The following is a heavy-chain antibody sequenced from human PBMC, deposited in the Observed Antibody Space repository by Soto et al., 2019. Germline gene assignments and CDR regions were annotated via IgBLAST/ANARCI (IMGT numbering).Heavy chain of an antibody. CDR1: VVTCSSSS. J-gene: IGHJ4*02. CDR3: ARDPCSGGSCDHLAFDY. CDR2: ISYDGINK. V-gene: IGHV3-30-3*01. D-gene: IGHD2-15*01. Sequence: GGSMRLSCPAHVVTCSSSSMHWVRPAQGKGLAWVAVISYDGINKSYADSVKGRFTISRDNSKNTLYLQMNSLRAEDTAVYYCARDPCSGGSCDHLAFDYWGQGTRVTVSS.